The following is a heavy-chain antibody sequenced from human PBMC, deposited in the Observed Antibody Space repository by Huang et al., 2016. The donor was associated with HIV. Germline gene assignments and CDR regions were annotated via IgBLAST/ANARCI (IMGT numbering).Heavy chain of an antibody. CDR3: ASGASYEIWTPYYSGWHYSMDV. D-gene: IGHD3-9*01. J-gene: IGHJ6*03. CDR1: GGSFKISG. CDR2: ILPMLWRA. V-gene: IGHV1-69*13. Sequence: QVHLVQSGAEVKKPGSSVRVSCTASGGSFKISGISWVRQAPGQGLELLGGILPMLWRANYAQEMSDRCTITARESTTTVYMDLTSLRPEDTAVYYCASGASYEIWTPYYSGWHYSMDVWGEGTTVTVSS.